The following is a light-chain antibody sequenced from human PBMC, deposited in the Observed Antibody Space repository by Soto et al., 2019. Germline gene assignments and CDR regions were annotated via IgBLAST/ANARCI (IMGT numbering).Light chain of an antibody. CDR1: QSVSSSY. V-gene: IGKV3-20*01. J-gene: IGKJ3*01. Sequence: EIVLTQSPGTLSLSPGERATLSCRASQSVSSSYLAWYQQKPGQAPRLLIYGASSRATGIPDRFSGSGSGTDFSLTISRLEPEDFGVYYWQQYGSSPPVTFGPGTKVDIK. CDR3: QQYGSSPPVT. CDR2: GAS.